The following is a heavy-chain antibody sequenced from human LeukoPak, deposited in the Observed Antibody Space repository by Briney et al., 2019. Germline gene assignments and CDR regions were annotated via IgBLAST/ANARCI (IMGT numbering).Heavy chain of an antibody. D-gene: IGHD2-15*01. CDR2: VYSSGTT. V-gene: IGHV4-61*02. CDR1: GGSISSGHYY. J-gene: IGHJ4*02. CDR3: ARGVAV. Sequence: PSETLSLTCSFSGGSISSGHYYWSCIRQPAGKGLEWNGRVYSSGTTHYNPSLKSRVTISMDTSNDQFPLKLSSVTVADTAVYYCARGVAVWGQGNLVSVSS.